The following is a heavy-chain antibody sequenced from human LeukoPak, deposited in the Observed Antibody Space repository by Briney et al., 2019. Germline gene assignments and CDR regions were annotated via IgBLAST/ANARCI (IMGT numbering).Heavy chain of an antibody. Sequence: SETLSLTCVVYGVSFSGYYWSWIRQPPGKGLEWIGEINHSGSTNYNPSLKSRVTISVDTSKNQFSLKLRSVTAADTAVYYCARLSSGIPVDYWGQGTLVTVSS. J-gene: IGHJ4*02. CDR2: INHSGST. V-gene: IGHV4-34*01. CDR3: ARLSSGIPVDY. D-gene: IGHD1-26*01. CDR1: GVSFSGYY.